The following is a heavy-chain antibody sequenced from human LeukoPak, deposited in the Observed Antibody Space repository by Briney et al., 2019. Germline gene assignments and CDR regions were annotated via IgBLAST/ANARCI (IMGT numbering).Heavy chain of an antibody. CDR3: ARSVTGTLWFDY. CDR1: GFTFSSYW. Sequence: GGSLRLSCAASGFTFSSYWMHWVRQAPGKGLVWVSRINSDGSSTSYADSVKGRFTISRDNAKNTLSLQMNSLRAEDTAVYYCARSVTGTLWFDYWGQGTLVTVSS. J-gene: IGHJ4*02. V-gene: IGHV3-74*01. CDR2: INSDGSST. D-gene: IGHD1-20*01.